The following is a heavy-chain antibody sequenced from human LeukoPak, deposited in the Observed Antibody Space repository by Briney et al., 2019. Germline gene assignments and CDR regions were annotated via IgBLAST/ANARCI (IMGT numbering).Heavy chain of an antibody. Sequence: GGSLRLSCAASGFTFSSYAMHWARQAPGKGLEWAAVISYDGSNKYYAYSVNGRFTISRDNSKNTLYLQMNSLTAEDTAVYYCARDLAITPDYWGQGTLVTVSS. V-gene: IGHV3-30*04. CDR1: GFTFSSYA. CDR2: ISYDGSNK. CDR3: ARDLAITPDY. J-gene: IGHJ4*02.